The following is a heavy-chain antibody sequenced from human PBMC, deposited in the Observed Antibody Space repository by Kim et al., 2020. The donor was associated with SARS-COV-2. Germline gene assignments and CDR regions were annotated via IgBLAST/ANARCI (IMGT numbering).Heavy chain of an antibody. Sequence: GGSLRLSCAASGFSLNNYAMTWVRQAPGKGLEWVSTINGDGSGTYYADSVTGRFTISRDNSNNRLYLQMNSLRVEDTAPYYCARDRTVEVPEDWFDCWG. J-gene: IGHJ5*01. D-gene: IGHD2-2*01. V-gene: IGHV3-23*01. CDR3: ARDRTVEVPEDWFDC. CDR2: INGDGSGT. CDR1: GFSLNNYA.